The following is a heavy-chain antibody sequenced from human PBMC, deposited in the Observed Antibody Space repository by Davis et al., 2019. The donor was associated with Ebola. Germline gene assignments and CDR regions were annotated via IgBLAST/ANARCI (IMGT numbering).Heavy chain of an antibody. Sequence: PGGSLRLSCAAPGFTFSSYAMSWVRQAPGKGLEWVSAISGSGGSTYYADSVKGRFTISRDNSKNTLYLQMNSLRAEDTAVYYCARTVGATTYFDYWGQGTLVTVSS. CDR3: ARTVGATTYFDY. J-gene: IGHJ4*02. V-gene: IGHV3-23*01. CDR1: GFTFSSYA. CDR2: ISGSGGST. D-gene: IGHD1-26*01.